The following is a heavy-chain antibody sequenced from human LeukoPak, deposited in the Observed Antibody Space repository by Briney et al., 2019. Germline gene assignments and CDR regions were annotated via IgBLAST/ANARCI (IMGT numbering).Heavy chain of an antibody. D-gene: IGHD3-10*01. J-gene: IGHJ4*02. CDR1: GFTFSSYW. Sequence: AGGSLRLSCAASGFTFSSYWMSWVRQAPGKGLEWVANIKQDGSEKYYVDSVKGRFTISRDNAKNSLYLQMNSLRAEDTAVYYCARFASLYGSGSYYKYWGQGTLVTVSS. CDR2: IKQDGSEK. V-gene: IGHV3-7*01. CDR3: ARFASLYGSGSYYKY.